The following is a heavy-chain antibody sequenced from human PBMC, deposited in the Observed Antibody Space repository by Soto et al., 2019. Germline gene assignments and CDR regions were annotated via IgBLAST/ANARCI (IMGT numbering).Heavy chain of an antibody. CDR2: IYYSGNT. J-gene: IGHJ3*01. V-gene: IGHV4-59*08. CDR1: GGSLSSYY. Sequence: PSETLSLTCPVAGGSLSSYYWSWIRPSPGKGLEWIGYIYYSGNTNYNPSLKSRVIISIDTSKNQFSLKLTSVTAADTAVYYCARHPTDVFDFWGKGTMVTVSS. CDR3: ARHPTDVFDF.